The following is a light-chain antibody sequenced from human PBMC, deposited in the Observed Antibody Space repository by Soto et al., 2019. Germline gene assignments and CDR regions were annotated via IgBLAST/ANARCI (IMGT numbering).Light chain of an antibody. V-gene: IGKV1-5*01. CDR1: RSISNW. J-gene: IGKJ3*01. CDR3: QQYNTDPFT. CDR2: DAS. Sequence: DIQMTQSPSTLSASVGDRVTITCRASRSISNWLAWYQQKPGKAPKLLIYDASNLESGVPSRFSGSGSGTEFTLTISSLQSDDLGTFYCQQYNTDPFTFGPGTIVDIK.